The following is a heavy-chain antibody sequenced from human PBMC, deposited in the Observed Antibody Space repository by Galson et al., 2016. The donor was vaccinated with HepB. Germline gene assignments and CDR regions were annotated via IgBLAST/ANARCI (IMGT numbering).Heavy chain of an antibody. CDR3: ARGGAASGFWRLLDY. D-gene: IGHD3-3*01. CDR2: ISGSGDIV. J-gene: IGHJ4*02. Sequence: SLRLSCAASGFIFSGYYMAWIRQAPGKGLEWLSYISGSGDIVYYADSVRGRFTISRDNAKHSLYLKMSSLRADDSAVYYCARGGAASGFWRLLDYWGQGGLVTVSS. CDR1: GFIFSGYY. V-gene: IGHV3-11*01.